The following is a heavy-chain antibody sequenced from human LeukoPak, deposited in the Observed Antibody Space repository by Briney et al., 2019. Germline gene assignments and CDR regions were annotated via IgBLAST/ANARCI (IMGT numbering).Heavy chain of an antibody. Sequence: GGSLRLSCEASGFSMSVYWMSWVRQPPGKGLEWVGNIKPDGSERNYMDSVKGRFTISRDNAKKSLYLQMNSLRAEDTAVYYCAKDFGAVAGRGFVSYWGQGTLVTVSS. CDR3: AKDFGAVAGRGFVSY. CDR1: GFSMSVYW. V-gene: IGHV3-7*03. CDR2: IKPDGSER. J-gene: IGHJ4*02. D-gene: IGHD6-19*01.